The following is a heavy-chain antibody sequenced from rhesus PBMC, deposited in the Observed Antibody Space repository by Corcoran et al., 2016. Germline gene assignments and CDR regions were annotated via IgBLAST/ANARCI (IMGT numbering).Heavy chain of an antibody. Sequence: QVQLQESGPGVVKPSETLSLTCAVSGGSISDSYRWSWIRQPPGKGLEWIGYIYGSSTSTNSNPSLNSRVTISKDTSKNQFSLKLSSVTAADTAVYYCARGMGGSGYFDLWGPGTPITISS. V-gene: IGHV4S10*01. CDR2: IYGSSTST. J-gene: IGHJ2*01. CDR3: ARGMGGSGYFDL. D-gene: IGHD3-34*01. CDR1: GGSISDSYR.